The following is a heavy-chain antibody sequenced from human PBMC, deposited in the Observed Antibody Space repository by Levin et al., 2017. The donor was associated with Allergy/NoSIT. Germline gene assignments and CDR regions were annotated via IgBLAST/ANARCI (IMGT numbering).Heavy chain of an antibody. CDR1: GFTFSIYA. V-gene: IGHV3-23*01. J-gene: IGHJ5*02. CDR3: ATDPQHWIFSPNFNP. Sequence: GGSLRLSCSASGFTFSIYAMTWVRQAPGKGLEWVSTISGGGDATHYADSVQGRFAISRDNSKNTLYLQMSSLRADDTAEYYCATDPQHWIFSPNFNPWGQGTLVTVS. D-gene: IGHD2-2*03. CDR2: ISGGGDAT.